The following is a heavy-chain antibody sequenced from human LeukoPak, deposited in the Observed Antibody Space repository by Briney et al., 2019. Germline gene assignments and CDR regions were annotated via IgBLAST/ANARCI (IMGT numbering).Heavy chain of an antibody. J-gene: IGHJ4*02. CDR3: ARYCSSTSCYFFDS. V-gene: IGHV4-59*08. Sequence: SETLSLTCTVSAGSISSYYWSWIRQPPGKGLEWIGYVYYSGSTNYNPSLKSRVTISVDTSKNQSSLKLSSVTAADTAVYYCARYCSSTSCYFFDSWGQGTLVTVSS. CDR1: AGSISSYY. D-gene: IGHD2-2*01. CDR2: VYYSGST.